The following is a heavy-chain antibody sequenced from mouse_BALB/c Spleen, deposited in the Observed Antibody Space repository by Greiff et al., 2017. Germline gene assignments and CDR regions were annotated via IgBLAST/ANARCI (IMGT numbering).Heavy chain of an antibody. CDR1: GYTFTDYE. Sequence: VQRVESGAELVRPGASVTLSCKASGYTFTDYEMHWVKQTPVHGLEWIGAIDPETGGTAYNQKFKGKATLTADKSSSTAYMELRSLTSEDSAVYYCTRSTMITWGQGTLVTVSA. CDR2: IDPETGGT. J-gene: IGHJ3*01. CDR3: TRSTMIT. D-gene: IGHD2-4*01. V-gene: IGHV1-15*01.